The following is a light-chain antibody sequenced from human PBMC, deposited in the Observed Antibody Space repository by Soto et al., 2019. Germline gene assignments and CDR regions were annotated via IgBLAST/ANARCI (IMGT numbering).Light chain of an antibody. CDR2: WAS. J-gene: IGKJ1*01. CDR1: QSVLYTSNNKNY. Sequence: DIMMTQSPDSLAVSLGERATINRKSSQSVLYTSNNKNYLAWYQQKPGQSPKLLIYWASTRESGVPDRFSGSGSGTDFTLSISGLQAEDVAVYYCQQYYVSPPTFGQGTKVEIK. CDR3: QQYYVSPPT. V-gene: IGKV4-1*01.